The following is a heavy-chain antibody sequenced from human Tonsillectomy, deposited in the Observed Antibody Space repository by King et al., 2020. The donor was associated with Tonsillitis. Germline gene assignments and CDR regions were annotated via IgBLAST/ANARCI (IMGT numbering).Heavy chain of an antibody. J-gene: IGHJ4*02. CDR1: GFTFSSYG. Sequence: VQLVESGGGVVQPGGSLRLSCAASGFTFSSYGMHWVRQAPGKGLEWVAFIRYDGSNKYYADSVKGRFTISRDNSKNTLYLQMNSLRAEDTAVYYCAKEIGYGLAPKIKDYWGQGTLAT. D-gene: IGHD5-12*01. CDR3: AKEIGYGLAPKIKDY. V-gene: IGHV3-30*02. CDR2: IRYDGSNK.